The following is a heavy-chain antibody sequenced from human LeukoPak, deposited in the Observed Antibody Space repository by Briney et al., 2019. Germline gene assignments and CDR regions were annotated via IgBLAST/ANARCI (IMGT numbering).Heavy chain of an antibody. CDR2: INSDGSST. CDR1: GFTFSSYW. CDR3: VRLTLDTVYSYYYYMDV. V-gene: IGHV3-74*01. D-gene: IGHD2-2*02. Sequence: AGGSLRLSCAASGFTFSSYWMHWVRQAPGKGLVWVSRINSDGSSTSYADSVKGRFTISRDNAKNTLYLQMNSLRAEDTAVYYCVRLTLDTVYSYYYYMDVWGKGTTVTVSS. J-gene: IGHJ6*03.